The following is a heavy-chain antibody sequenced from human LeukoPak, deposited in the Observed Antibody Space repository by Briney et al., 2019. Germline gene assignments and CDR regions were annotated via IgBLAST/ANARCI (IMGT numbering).Heavy chain of an antibody. CDR1: GGSLSSYY. J-gene: IGHJ6*04. D-gene: IGHD3-22*01. CDR3: ARVWHYDSSGPRMDV. V-gene: IGHV4-4*07. CDR2: IYTSGST. Sequence: PSETLSLTCTVSGGSLSSYYWSWIRQPAGKGLEWIGRIYTSGSTNYNPSLKSRVTMSVDTSKNQFSLKLSSVTAADTAVYYCARVWHYDSSGPRMDVWGKGTTVTVSS.